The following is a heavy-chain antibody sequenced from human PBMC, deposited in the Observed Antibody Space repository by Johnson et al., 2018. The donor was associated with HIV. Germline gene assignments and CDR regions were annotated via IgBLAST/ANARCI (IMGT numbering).Heavy chain of an antibody. CDR3: TTAASSGWYGEDAFDI. CDR1: GFTVSSSY. CDR2: IYSGGST. V-gene: IGHV3-66*02. Sequence: MQLVESGGGLVQPGGSLRLSCAASGFTVSSSYMSWVRQAPGKGLEWVSVIYSGGSTYYADSVNGRFTISRDNSKNTLYLQMNSLRAEDTAVYYCTTAASSGWYGEDAFDIWGQGTMVTVSS. J-gene: IGHJ3*02. D-gene: IGHD6-13*01.